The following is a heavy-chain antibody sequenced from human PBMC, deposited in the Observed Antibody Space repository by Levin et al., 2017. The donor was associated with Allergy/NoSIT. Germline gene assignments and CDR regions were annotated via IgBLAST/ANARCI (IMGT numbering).Heavy chain of an antibody. CDR2: ISGSGGST. J-gene: IGHJ4*02. Sequence: LSLTCAASGFTFSSYAMSWVRQAPGKGLEWVSAISGSGGSTYYADSVKGRFTISRDNSKNTLYLQMNSLRAEDTAVYYCAKDDDDSSGDYYFDYWGQGTLVTVSS. D-gene: IGHD3-22*01. CDR1: GFTFSSYA. CDR3: AKDDDDSSGDYYFDY. V-gene: IGHV3-23*01.